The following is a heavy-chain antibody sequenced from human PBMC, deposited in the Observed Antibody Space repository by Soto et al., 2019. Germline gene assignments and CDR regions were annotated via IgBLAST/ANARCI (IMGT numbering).Heavy chain of an antibody. Sequence: PSETLSLTCAVSGESFSGFYWTWIRQPPGEGLEWIGEINHSGTTNFNPSLRRRLTISLDSSKMHFSLKLTSMTAADAAVYYCARADHTLVTSYGLDVWGQGTTVTVSS. D-gene: IGHD2-21*02. CDR1: GESFSGFY. V-gene: IGHV4-34*01. CDR3: ARADHTLVTSYGLDV. J-gene: IGHJ6*02. CDR2: INHSGTT.